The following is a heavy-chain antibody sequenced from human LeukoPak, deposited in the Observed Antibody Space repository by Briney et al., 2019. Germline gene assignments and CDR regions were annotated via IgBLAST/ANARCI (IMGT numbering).Heavy chain of an antibody. J-gene: IGHJ4*02. CDR2: INPNSGGT. Sequence: VASVKVSCKASGYTFTGYYMHWVRQAPGQGLEWMGWINPNSGGTNYAQKFQGRVTMTRDTSTSTVYMELSSLRSEDTAVYYCARGGHIVVVTANLGYWGQGTLVTVSS. CDR3: ARGGHIVVVTANLGY. V-gene: IGHV1-2*02. D-gene: IGHD2-21*02. CDR1: GYTFTGYY.